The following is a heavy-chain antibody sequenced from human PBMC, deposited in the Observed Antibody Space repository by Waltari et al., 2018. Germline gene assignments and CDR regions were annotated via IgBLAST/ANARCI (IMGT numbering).Heavy chain of an antibody. D-gene: IGHD3-3*01. CDR1: GGTFSSYA. CDR2: IIPIFGTA. V-gene: IGHV1-69*01. Sequence: QVQLVQSGAAVKKPGSSVKVSCKASGGTFSSYAISWVRQAPGQGLEWMGGIIPIFGTANYAQKFQGRVTITADESTSTAYMELSSLRSEDTAVYYCARARGVSYDFWSGYSPGDYWGQGTLVTVSS. J-gene: IGHJ4*02. CDR3: ARARGVSYDFWSGYSPGDY.